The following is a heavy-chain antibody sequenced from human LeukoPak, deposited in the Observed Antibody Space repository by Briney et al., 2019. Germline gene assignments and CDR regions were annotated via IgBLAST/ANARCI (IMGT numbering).Heavy chain of an antibody. CDR3: ARGQRITMTD. J-gene: IGHJ4*02. Sequence: SETLSLTCTVSGGSISSSSYYWGWIRQPPGKGLEWIGSIYYSGSTYYNPSLKSRVAISVDTSRNQFSLRLSSVTAADTAVYYCARGQRITMTDWGQGTLVTVSS. CDR1: GGSISSSSYY. CDR2: IYYSGST. V-gene: IGHV4-39*07. D-gene: IGHD3-22*01.